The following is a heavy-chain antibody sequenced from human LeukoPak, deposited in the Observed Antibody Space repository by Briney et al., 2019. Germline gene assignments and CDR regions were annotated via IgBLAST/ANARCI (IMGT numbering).Heavy chain of an antibody. D-gene: IGHD1-26*01. CDR2: IYYTGST. CDR3: ARQVYSGTHYFDY. J-gene: IGHJ4*02. CDR1: GGSINTSHYF. V-gene: IGHV4-39*01. Sequence: SETLSLTCTVSGGSINTSHYFWGWIRQPPGEGLEWIGSIYYTGSTYYNPSLKSRVTMSIDTSKNQFSLKLSSVTAADTAVYYCARQVYSGTHYFDYWGQGTLVTVSS.